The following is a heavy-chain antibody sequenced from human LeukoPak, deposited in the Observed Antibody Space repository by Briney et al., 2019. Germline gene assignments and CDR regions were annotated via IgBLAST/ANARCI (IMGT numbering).Heavy chain of an antibody. V-gene: IGHV1-69*13. D-gene: IGHD4-17*01. J-gene: IGHJ3*02. CDR2: IIPIFGTA. CDR1: GGTFSSYA. Sequence: SVKVSCKASGGTFSSYAISWVRQAPGQGLEWMGGIIPIFGTANYAQKFQGRVTITADESTSTAYMELSSLRSEDTAVYYCARTDYADSPDAFDIWGQGTMVTVSS. CDR3: ARTDYADSPDAFDI.